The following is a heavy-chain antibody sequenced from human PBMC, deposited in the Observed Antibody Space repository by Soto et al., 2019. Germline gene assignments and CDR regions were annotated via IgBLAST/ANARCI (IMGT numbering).Heavy chain of an antibody. J-gene: IGHJ2*01. CDR2: IYYSGST. CDR3: ATSLGLVVVAATDYWYFDL. V-gene: IGHV4-39*01. CDR1: GGSISSSSYY. D-gene: IGHD2-15*01. Sequence: SETLSLTCTVSGGSISSSSYYWGWIRQPPGKGLEWIGSIYYSGSTYYNPSLKSRVTISVDTSKNQFSLKLSSVTAADTAVYYCATSLGLVVVAATDYWYFDLWGRGTLVTVSS.